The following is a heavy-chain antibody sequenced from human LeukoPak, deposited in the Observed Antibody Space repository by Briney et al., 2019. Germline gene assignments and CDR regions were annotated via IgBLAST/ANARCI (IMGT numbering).Heavy chain of an antibody. CDR3: AKESNYHGSGSYNYYMDV. V-gene: IGHV3-30*02. J-gene: IGHJ6*03. D-gene: IGHD3-10*01. CDR2: IRYDGSNK. Sequence: GGSLRLSCAASGFTFSSYGMHWVRQAPGKGLEWVAVIRYDGSNKYYAESVKGRFTVSRDNSKNTLYLQMNSLRAEDTAVYYCAKESNYHGSGSYNYYMDVWGKGTTVIVSS. CDR1: GFTFSSYG.